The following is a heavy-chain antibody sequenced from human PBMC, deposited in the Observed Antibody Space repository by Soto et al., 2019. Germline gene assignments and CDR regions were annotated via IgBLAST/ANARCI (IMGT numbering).Heavy chain of an antibody. Sequence: PSETLSLTCTFSGGSLRSYSRIWIPQPQAKDPEWIGYISDTGNTYYNPSLKSRLTISADPSKNQFSLKLTSVTAADTAVYYCARDRFTMIRGVIRKWWSDPWGQGILVTVSS. CDR3: ARDRFTMIRGVIRKWWSDP. CDR2: ISDTGNT. D-gene: IGHD3-10*01. CDR1: GGSLRSYS. V-gene: IGHV4-59*01. J-gene: IGHJ5*02.